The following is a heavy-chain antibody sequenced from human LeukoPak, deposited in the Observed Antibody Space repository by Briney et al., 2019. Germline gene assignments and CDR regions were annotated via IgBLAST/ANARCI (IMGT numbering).Heavy chain of an antibody. D-gene: IGHD1-26*01. CDR2: IYSGGST. Sequence: GGSLRLSCAASGFTVSSNYMSWVRQAPGKGLEWVSVIYSGGSTYYADSVKGRFTISRDNSKNMVYLEMNSLRVEDTALYYCAGDGIVGSHFDYWGQGTVVTVSS. CDR1: GFTVSSNY. CDR3: AGDGIVGSHFDY. V-gene: IGHV3-53*01. J-gene: IGHJ4*02.